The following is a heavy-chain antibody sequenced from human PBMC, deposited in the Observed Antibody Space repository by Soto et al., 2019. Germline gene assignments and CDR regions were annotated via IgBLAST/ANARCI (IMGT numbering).Heavy chain of an antibody. J-gene: IGHJ6*03. CDR2: ISSSSTI. D-gene: IGHD6-13*01. CDR3: ARDRAAAGMGYYYYYMDV. Sequence: EVQLVESGGGLVQPGGSLRLSCAASGFTFSSYSMNWVRQAPGKGLEWVSYISSSSTIYYADSVKGRFTISRDNAKNSLYLQMNSLRAEDTAVYYCARDRAAAGMGYYYYYMDVWGKGTTVTVSS. CDR1: GFTFSSYS. V-gene: IGHV3-48*01.